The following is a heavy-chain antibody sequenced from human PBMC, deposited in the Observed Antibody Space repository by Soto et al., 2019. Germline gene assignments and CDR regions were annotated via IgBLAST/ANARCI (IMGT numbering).Heavy chain of an antibody. CDR3: ARGLCSGGSCYSGYYYMDV. D-gene: IGHD2-15*01. Sequence: QVQLQESGPGLVKPSQTLSLTCTVSGGSISSGGYYWSWIRQHPGKGLEWIGYIYYSGSTYYNPSLKSRVTISVDTSKNQFSLKLSSVTAADTAVYYCARGLCSGGSCYSGYYYMDVWGKGTTVTVSS. CDR1: GGSISSGGYY. V-gene: IGHV4-31*03. CDR2: IYYSGST. J-gene: IGHJ6*03.